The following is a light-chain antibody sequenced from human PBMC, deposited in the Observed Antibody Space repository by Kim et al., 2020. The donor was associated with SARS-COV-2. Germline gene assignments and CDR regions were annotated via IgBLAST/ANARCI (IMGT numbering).Light chain of an antibody. CDR1: QRVNSN. CDR3: QQYSAWPHP. Sequence: SGSPGERATLSCRASQRVNSNLAWYQHKPGQAPRLLIYAASRRATGIPARFSGSGSGTEFTLTISSLQSEDFAVYYCQQYSAWPHPFGQGTKLEI. V-gene: IGKV3D-15*01. J-gene: IGKJ2*01. CDR2: AAS.